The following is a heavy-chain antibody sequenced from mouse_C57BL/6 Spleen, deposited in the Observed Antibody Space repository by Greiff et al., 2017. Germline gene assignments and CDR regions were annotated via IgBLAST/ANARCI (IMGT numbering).Heavy chain of an antibody. V-gene: IGHV1-5*01. CDR3: TEDYGNYEDYVDY. J-gene: IGHJ2*01. CDR2: IYPGNSYT. CDR1: GYTFTSYW. D-gene: IGHD2-1*01. Sequence: EVQLLQSGTVLARPGASVKMSCKTSGYTFTSYWLHWVKQRPGQGLEWIGAIYPGNSYTSSNQKFKGKAKLTAVTSASTAYMELSSLINEDTAVYYCTEDYGNYEDYVDYWGQGTTLTVSS.